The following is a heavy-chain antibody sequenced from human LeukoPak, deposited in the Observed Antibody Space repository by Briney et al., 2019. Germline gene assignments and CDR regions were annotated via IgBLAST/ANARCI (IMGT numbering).Heavy chain of an antibody. CDR3: ARDLDFWSGLNGMDV. J-gene: IGHJ6*02. V-gene: IGHV3-66*01. CDR2: IYSGGST. Sequence: GGSLRLSCAASGFTVRSNSMTWVRQAPGRGLEWVSVIYSGGSTYYADSVSGRFTISRDNSKNTLYLQMNSLRAEDTAVYYCARDLDFWSGLNGMDVWGQGTTVTVSS. D-gene: IGHD3-3*01. CDR1: GFTVRSNS.